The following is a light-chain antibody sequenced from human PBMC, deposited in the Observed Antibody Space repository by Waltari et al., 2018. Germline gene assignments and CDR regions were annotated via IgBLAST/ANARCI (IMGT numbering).Light chain of an antibody. V-gene: IGLV2-11*01. CDR2: DVT. Sequence: QSALTQPRPVSGSPGQSVTISCRGTSTDVGGYNHVSWYQQHPGKAPQLMLYDVTKRPAGLPDLFSGSTSGHTASLTISGLQAEDEADYYCCSYAGSSTWVFGGGTKLTVL. CDR1: STDVGGYNH. CDR3: CSYAGSSTWV. J-gene: IGLJ3*02.